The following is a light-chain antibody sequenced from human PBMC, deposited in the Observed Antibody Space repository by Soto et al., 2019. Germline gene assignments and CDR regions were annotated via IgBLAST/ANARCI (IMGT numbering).Light chain of an antibody. J-gene: IGKJ2*01. CDR2: GTS. V-gene: IGKV3-20*01. CDR3: HQYGTSPYT. Sequence: EIVLTQSPGTLSLSPGERATLSCRASQSVTSTYLAWYQHIPGPAPRLLIYGTSIRATGLPDRFSGSGSWTDFSLTISSLEPEDFAVYYGHQYGTSPYTFAQGTKLEIK. CDR1: QSVTSTY.